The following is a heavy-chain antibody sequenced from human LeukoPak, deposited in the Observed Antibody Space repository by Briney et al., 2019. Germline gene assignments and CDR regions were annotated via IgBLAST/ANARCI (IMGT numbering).Heavy chain of an antibody. V-gene: IGHV1-18*01. CDR3: ARDRIARFLEWLLPEGYYFDY. J-gene: IGHJ4*02. CDR1: GYTFTSYG. CDR2: ISAYNGNT. D-gene: IGHD3-3*01. Sequence: ASVKVSCKASGYTFTSYGISWVRQAPGQGLEWMGWISAYNGNTNYARKLQGRVTMTTDTSTSTAYMELRSLRSDDTAVYYCARDRIARFLEWLLPEGYYFDYWGQGTLVTVSS.